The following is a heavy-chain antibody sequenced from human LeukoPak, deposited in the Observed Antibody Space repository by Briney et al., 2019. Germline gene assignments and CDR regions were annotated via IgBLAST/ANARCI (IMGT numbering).Heavy chain of an antibody. Sequence: ASVKVSFKASGYTFTSYDINWVRQAPGQGLEWVGGIVPIFDTAKYAQKFQGRVTITADESTTTAYMELSSLTSEDTAMYYCASTIYYYDSSGYQPFDYWGQGTLVTVSS. CDR2: IVPIFDTA. V-gene: IGHV1-69*13. CDR3: ASTIYYYDSSGYQPFDY. CDR1: GYTFTSYD. D-gene: IGHD3-22*01. J-gene: IGHJ4*02.